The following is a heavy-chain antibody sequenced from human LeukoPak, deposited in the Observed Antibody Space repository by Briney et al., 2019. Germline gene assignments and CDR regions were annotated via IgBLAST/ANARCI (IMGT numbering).Heavy chain of an antibody. CDR2: ITVQNAKT. J-gene: IGHJ4*02. V-gene: IGHV1-18*04. D-gene: IGHD4-17*01. CDR3: ARVPADYGHVGVY. Sequence: HRGSVKVSWKASGYSFTSYGIRWVRQAPGEGLEWMGRITVQNAKTMYAQKLQGRCIITTDKAKKTAYMELRSLTSDDTAVYYCARVPADYGHVGVYWVQGTLPTVSS. CDR1: GYSFTSYG.